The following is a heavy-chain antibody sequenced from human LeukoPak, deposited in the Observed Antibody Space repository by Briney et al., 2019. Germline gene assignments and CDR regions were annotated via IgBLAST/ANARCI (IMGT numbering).Heavy chain of an antibody. CDR3: ARDNSFGEVRGRYYYFYMDV. CDR2: ISTYNGNT. J-gene: IGHJ6*03. D-gene: IGHD3-10*01. Sequence: GASVKVSCKASGYMFTSYGISWVRQAPGQGLEWMGWISTYNGNTNYAQNFQGRVTMTTDTSTSTAYMELKSLRSDDTAVYYCARDNSFGEVRGRYYYFYMDVWGKGTTVIVSS. V-gene: IGHV1-18*01. CDR1: GYMFTSYG.